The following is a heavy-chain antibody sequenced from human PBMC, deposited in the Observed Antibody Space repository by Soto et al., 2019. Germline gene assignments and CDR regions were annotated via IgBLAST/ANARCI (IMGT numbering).Heavy chain of an antibody. Sequence: QVQLVESGGGVVQPGRSLRLSCAASGFTFSSYGMHWVRQAPGKGLEWVAVIWYDGSNKYYADSVKGRFTISRDNSKNTLYLQMNSLRAEDTAVYYCARDHRGEGLDYWGQGTLVTVSS. J-gene: IGHJ4*02. CDR2: IWYDGSNK. CDR1: GFTFSSYG. CDR3: ARDHRGEGLDY. V-gene: IGHV3-33*01. D-gene: IGHD3-10*01.